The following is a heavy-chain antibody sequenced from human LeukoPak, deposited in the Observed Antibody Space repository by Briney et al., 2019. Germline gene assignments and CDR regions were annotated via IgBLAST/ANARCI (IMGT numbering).Heavy chain of an antibody. CDR2: IYTSGST. V-gene: IGHV4-61*02. Sequence: PSQTLSLTCTVSGGSISSGSYYWSWIRQPAGKGLEWIVRIYTSGSTNYNPSLKSRVTISVDTSKNQFSLKLSSVTAADTAVYYCARENPQQLVADRWGQGTLVTVSS. CDR1: GGSISSGSYY. J-gene: IGHJ4*02. D-gene: IGHD6-6*01. CDR3: ARENPQQLVADR.